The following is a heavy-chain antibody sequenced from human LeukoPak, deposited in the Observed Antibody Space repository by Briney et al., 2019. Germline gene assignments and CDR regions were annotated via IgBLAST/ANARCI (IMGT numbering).Heavy chain of an antibody. CDR2: ISGSGGST. D-gene: IGHD3-10*02. CDR3: AKANGNTMYYFDY. J-gene: IGHJ4*02. CDR1: GFTFSSYA. Sequence: GGSLRLSCAASGFTFSSYAMSWVRQAPGKGLEWVSAISGSGGSTYYADSVKGRFTISRDNSKNTLDLQMNSLRAEDTAVYYCAKANGNTMYYFDYWGQGTLVTVSS. V-gene: IGHV3-23*01.